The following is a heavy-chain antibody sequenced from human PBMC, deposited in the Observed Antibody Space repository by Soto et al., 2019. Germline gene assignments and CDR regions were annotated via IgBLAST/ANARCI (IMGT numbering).Heavy chain of an antibody. CDR1: GFTFSSYG. Sequence: GGSLRLSCAASGFTFSSYGMHWVRQAPGKGLEWVAVIWYDGSNKYYADSVKGRFTISRDNSKNTLYLQMNSLRAEDTAVYYCARDPDYYGSGSPDYWGQGTLVTVSS. V-gene: IGHV3-33*01. CDR3: ARDPDYYGSGSPDY. J-gene: IGHJ4*02. D-gene: IGHD3-10*01. CDR2: IWYDGSNK.